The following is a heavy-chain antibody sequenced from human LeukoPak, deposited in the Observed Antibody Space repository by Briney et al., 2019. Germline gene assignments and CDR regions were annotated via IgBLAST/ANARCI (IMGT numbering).Heavy chain of an antibody. CDR1: GFTFSRYW. V-gene: IGHV3-64D*06. CDR3: VKDSGSYFYDC. CDR2: ISRSGGGT. D-gene: IGHD1-26*01. J-gene: IGHJ4*02. Sequence: PGGSLRLSCAASGFTFSRYWMHWVRQAPGKGLEYVSAISRSGGGTYYADSVKGRFSISRDNSKNTLYLQMSSLRAEDTAVYYCVKDSGSYFYDCWGQGTLVTVSS.